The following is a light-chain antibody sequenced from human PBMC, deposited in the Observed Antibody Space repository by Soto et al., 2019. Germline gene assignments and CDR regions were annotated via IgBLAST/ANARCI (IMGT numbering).Light chain of an antibody. CDR2: GAS. CDR1: QSVSSSY. CDR3: QQYGSLPIT. V-gene: IGKV3-20*01. Sequence: IVLKQSPATLPLQQEERACLSCRASQSVSSSYLAWYQQKPGQAPRLLIYGASSRATGIPDRFSGSGSGTDFTLTFSRLEPEDFAVYYCQQYGSLPITFCQGTRLEIK. J-gene: IGKJ5*01.